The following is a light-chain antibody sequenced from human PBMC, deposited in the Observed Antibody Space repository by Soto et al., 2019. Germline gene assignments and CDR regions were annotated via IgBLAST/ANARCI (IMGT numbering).Light chain of an antibody. J-gene: IGLJ2*01. CDR2: DTT. CDR1: HSDIGAGYG. V-gene: IGLV1-40*01. Sequence: QSVLTQPPSVTGAPGPRVTISCTGSHSDIGAGYGVHWYQQFPHSAPKLLIYDTTNRPSVVPDRFSGSRSGTSASLAITGLQAEDEADYYCQSFDSSRIGLLFGGGTKLTVL. CDR3: QSFDSSRIGLL.